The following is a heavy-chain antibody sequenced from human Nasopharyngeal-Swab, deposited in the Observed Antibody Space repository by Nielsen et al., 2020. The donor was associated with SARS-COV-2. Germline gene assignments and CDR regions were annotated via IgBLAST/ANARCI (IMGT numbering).Heavy chain of an antibody. CDR3: ARGQLLLYYYYGMDV. Sequence: SETLSLTCTVSGGSVSSGSYYWSWIRQPPGKGLEWIGYIYYSGSTNYNPSLKSRVTISVDTSENQFSLKLSSVTAADTAVYYCARGQLLLYYYYGMDVWGQGTTVTVSS. CDR1: GGSVSSGSYY. V-gene: IGHV4-61*01. D-gene: IGHD2-15*01. J-gene: IGHJ6*02. CDR2: IYYSGST.